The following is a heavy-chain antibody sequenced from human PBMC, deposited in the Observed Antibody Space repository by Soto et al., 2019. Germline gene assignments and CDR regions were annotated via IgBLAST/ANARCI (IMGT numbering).Heavy chain of an antibody. CDR3: ARVPRGWVTTDYYYYGMDV. CDR1: GGTFSSYA. J-gene: IGHJ6*02. D-gene: IGHD4-17*01. V-gene: IGHV1-69*13. Sequence: ASVKVSCKASGGTFSSYAISWVRQAPGQGLEWMGGIIPIFGTANYAQKFQGRVTITADESTSTAYMELSSLRSEDTAVYYCARVPRGWVTTDYYYYGMDVWGQGTTVTVSS. CDR2: IIPIFGTA.